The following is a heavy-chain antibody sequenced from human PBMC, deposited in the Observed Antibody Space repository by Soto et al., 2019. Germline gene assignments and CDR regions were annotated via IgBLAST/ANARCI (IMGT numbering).Heavy chain of an antibody. Sequence: EVQLVESGGGLAQPGGSLRLSCAASGFTFSSDAMDWVRQAPGKGLEYVSGISSNGIGTYYRSSVKGRFSISRDNTRDTVDLQMDSLRHEETAVYYCARRARADYYYMDVWGKGTTVTVS. D-gene: IGHD6-6*01. V-gene: IGHV3-64*01. CDR3: ARRARADYYYMDV. CDR2: ISSNGIGT. J-gene: IGHJ6*03. CDR1: GFTFSSDA.